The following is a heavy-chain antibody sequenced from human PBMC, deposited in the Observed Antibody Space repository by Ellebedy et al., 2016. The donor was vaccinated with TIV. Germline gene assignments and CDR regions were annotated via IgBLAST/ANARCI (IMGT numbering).Heavy chain of an antibody. CDR2: VSSDVTGP. Sequence: GESLMISCAASGFSLSTYWMHWVRQVPGKGLEWVSRVSSDVTGPTYADSVMGRFIISRDNAKSTVYLQMFSLRPEDTAVYYCARGVLNSGYYSDYWGRGTLVTVSS. CDR1: GFSLSTYW. J-gene: IGHJ4*02. CDR3: ARGVLNSGYYSDY. D-gene: IGHD3-22*01. V-gene: IGHV3-74*01.